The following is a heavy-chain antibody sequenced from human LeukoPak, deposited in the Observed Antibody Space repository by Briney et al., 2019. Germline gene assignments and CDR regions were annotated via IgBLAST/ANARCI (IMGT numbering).Heavy chain of an antibody. Sequence: GGSLRLSCAASGFTFSSYAMSWVRQAPGMGLEWVSGISGSGGTMYYAGSVKGRFTISRDNSKNTLYLQMNSLRAEDTAIFYCAKDRNSSPNWFDPWGQGTLVTVSS. V-gene: IGHV3-23*01. J-gene: IGHJ5*02. CDR2: ISGSGGTM. CDR1: GFTFSSYA. CDR3: AKDRNSSPNWFDP. D-gene: IGHD6-13*01.